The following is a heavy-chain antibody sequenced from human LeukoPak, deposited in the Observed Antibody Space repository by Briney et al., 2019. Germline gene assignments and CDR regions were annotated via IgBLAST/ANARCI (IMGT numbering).Heavy chain of an antibody. CDR3: ARVNGQVDAFDL. Sequence: AKTLSLTCTVSGGAISSTGYYWGWMRPPPGAGLEGIARIDYSGATYYNSSRKRRVTISVNRSKNQFSLKLTSVTAADTVCCYCARVNGQVDAFDLWGQGTMVTVSS. V-gene: IGHV4-39*01. CDR2: IDYSGAT. J-gene: IGHJ3*01. CDR1: GGAISSTGYY.